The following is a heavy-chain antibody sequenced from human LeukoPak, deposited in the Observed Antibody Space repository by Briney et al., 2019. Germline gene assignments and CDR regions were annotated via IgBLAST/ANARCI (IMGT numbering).Heavy chain of an antibody. CDR3: ARGDEIYCSSTSCYPDY. CDR2: ISYDGSNK. CDR1: GFTFSSYG. V-gene: IGHV3-30*03. D-gene: IGHD2-2*01. J-gene: IGHJ4*02. Sequence: GRSLGLSCAASGFTFSSYGMHWVRQAPGKGLEWVAVISYDGSNKYYADSVKGRFTISRDNSKNTLYLQMNSLRAEDTAVYYCARGDEIYCSSTSCYPDYWGQGTLVTVSS.